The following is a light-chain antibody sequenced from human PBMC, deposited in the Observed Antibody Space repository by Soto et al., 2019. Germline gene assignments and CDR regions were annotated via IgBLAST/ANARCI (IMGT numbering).Light chain of an antibody. Sequence: QSVLAQPASVSGSPGQSITISCTGTSSDVGGYYYVSWYQPHPGNAPKLMIYEVSNRPSGVSNRFSGSKSGNTASLTISGLQAEDEADYYCSSYTSSSTLFGTGTKVTVL. CDR1: SSDVGGYYY. J-gene: IGLJ1*01. V-gene: IGLV2-14*01. CDR2: EVS. CDR3: SSYTSSSTL.